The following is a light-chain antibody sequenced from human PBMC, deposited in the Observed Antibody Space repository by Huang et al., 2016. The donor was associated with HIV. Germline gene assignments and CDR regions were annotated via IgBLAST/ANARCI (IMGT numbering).Light chain of an antibody. J-gene: IGKJ2*01. CDR1: RDISNW. CDR2: SAS. Sequence: DIQMTQSLSSVSASVGHTVTITCRASRDISNWLVWYQQKSGKAPKLLIYSASTLQSGVPPRFSGSGSGTHFTLTITSLQPDDFGTYYCQQAKTFPYTFGQGT. V-gene: IGKV1-12*01. CDR3: QQAKTFPYT.